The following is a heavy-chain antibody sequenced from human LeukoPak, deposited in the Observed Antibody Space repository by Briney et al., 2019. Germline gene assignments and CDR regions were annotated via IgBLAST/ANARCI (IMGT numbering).Heavy chain of an antibody. CDR3: AKSLGSGWYASSD. D-gene: IGHD6-13*01. CDR1: GFTFSNYA. CDR2: ISGSGGST. V-gene: IGHV3-23*01. J-gene: IGHJ4*02. Sequence: GGSLRLSCAASGFTFSNYAMNWVRQAPGKGLEWVSAISGSGGSTYYADSVTGRFTISRDNSKNTLYLQMNSLRAEDTAVYYCAKSLGSGWYASSDWGQGTLVTVSS.